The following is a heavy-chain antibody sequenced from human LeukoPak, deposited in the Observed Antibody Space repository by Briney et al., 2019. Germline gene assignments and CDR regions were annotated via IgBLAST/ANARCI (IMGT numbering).Heavy chain of an antibody. V-gene: IGHV1-69*02. J-gene: IGHJ3*02. D-gene: IGHD3-22*01. CDR1: GGTFSSNT. CDR3: ARAQDSSGYDAFDI. Sequence: SVKDSCKASGGTFSSNTISWVRQAPGQGLEWMGRIIPILGIANYAQKCQGRVTITADKSTSTAYMELSSLRSEDTAVYYCARAQDSSGYDAFDIWGQGTMVTVSS. CDR2: IIPILGIA.